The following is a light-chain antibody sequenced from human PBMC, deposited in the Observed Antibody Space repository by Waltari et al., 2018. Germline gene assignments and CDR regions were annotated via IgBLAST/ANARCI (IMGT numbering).Light chain of an antibody. CDR1: KIGSKS. Sequence: SYVVTQAPSVSLAPGQTARITCVAAKIGSKSVHWYLQRPGEAPLLVVFDDNKRPSGIPERLSGTNSGNTATLIISRVEAGDEAHYFCQVWDNDSDHVVFGGGTKLTVL. CDR2: DDN. CDR3: QVWDNDSDHVV. V-gene: IGLV3-21*02. J-gene: IGLJ2*01.